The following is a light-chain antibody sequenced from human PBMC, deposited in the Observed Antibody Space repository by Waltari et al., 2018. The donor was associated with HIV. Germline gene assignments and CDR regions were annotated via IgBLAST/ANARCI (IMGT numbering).Light chain of an antibody. CDR1: SSDFGDFTL. CDR3: CSYAGTTSWV. V-gene: IGLV2-23*02. CDR2: DVT. J-gene: IGLJ3*02. Sequence: QSALTQPASVSGSPGQSVTISCSASSSDFGDFTLVSWYQQLPGEVPTLIMSDVTKRPSGSADRFSCSKTGNTASLTISGLQSGDEANYYCCSYAGTTSWVFGGGTKLTVL.